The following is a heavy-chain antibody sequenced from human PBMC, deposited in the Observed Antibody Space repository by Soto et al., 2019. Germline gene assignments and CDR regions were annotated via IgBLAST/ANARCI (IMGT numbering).Heavy chain of an antibody. D-gene: IGHD5-12*01. Sequence: LRLSCAASGFTFRSYAMSWVRQAPGKGLEWVSAISCSGGSTYYADSVKGRFTISRDNSKNTMYLQMNSLRDEDTAVYYCAKDFAIVATIEYFDYWGQGTLVTVSS. CDR1: GFTFRSYA. CDR2: ISCSGGST. CDR3: AKDFAIVATIEYFDY. V-gene: IGHV3-23*01. J-gene: IGHJ4*02.